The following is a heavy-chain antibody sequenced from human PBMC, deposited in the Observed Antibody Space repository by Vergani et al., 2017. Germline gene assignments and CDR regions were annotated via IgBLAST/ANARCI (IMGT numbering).Heavy chain of an antibody. CDR3: AKDMRAXQWLVQGWGDYYYGMDV. V-gene: IGHV3-43*02. D-gene: IGHD6-19*01. J-gene: IGHJ6*02. CDR2: ISGDGGST. Sequence: EVQLVESGGGVVQPGGSLRLSCAASGFTFDDYAMHWVRQAPGKGLEWVSLISGDGGSTYYADSVKGRFTISRDNSKNSLYLQMNSLRTEDTALYYCAKDMRAXQWLVQGWGDYYYGMDVWGQGTTVTVSS. CDR1: GFTFDDYA.